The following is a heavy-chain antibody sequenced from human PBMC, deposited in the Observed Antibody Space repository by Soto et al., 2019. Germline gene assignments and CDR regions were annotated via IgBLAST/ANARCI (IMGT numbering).Heavy chain of an antibody. J-gene: IGHJ6*02. CDR1: GFTFSSYA. V-gene: IGHV3-30-3*01. CDR2: ISYDGSNK. D-gene: IGHD6-13*01. CDR3: ARDRQSSSWYTLYYYGMDV. Sequence: PGGSLRLSCAASGFTFSSYAMHWVRQALGKGLEWVAVISYDGSNKYYADSVKGRFTISRDNSKNTLYLQMNSLRAEDTAVYYCARDRQSSSWYTLYYYGMDVWGQGTTVTVSS.